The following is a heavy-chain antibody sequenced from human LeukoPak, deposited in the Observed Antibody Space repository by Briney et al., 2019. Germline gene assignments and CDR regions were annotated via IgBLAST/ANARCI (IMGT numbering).Heavy chain of an antibody. J-gene: IGHJ6*03. CDR2: IYYSGST. Sequence: PSETLSLTCTVSGGSISSSSYYWGWIRQPPRKGLEWIGSIYYSGSTYYNPSLKSRVTISVDTSKNQFSLKLSSVTAADTAVYYCARTYSRFYYYYMDVWGKGTTVTVSS. CDR3: ARTYSRFYYYYMDV. D-gene: IGHD4-11*01. CDR1: GGSISSSSYY. V-gene: IGHV4-39*07.